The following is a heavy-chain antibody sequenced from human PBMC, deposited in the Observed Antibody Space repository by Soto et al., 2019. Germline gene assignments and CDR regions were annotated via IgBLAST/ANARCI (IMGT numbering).Heavy chain of an antibody. CDR3: AREEQQLVRLYNWFDP. V-gene: IGHV4-4*02. CDR1: GGSISSSNW. D-gene: IGHD6-13*01. J-gene: IGHJ5*02. Sequence: SETLSLTCAVSGGSISSSNWWSWVRQPPGKGLEWIGEIYHSGSTNYNPSLKSRVTISVDKSKNQFSLKLSSVTAADTAVYYCAREEQQLVRLYNWFDPWGQGTLVTVSS. CDR2: IYHSGST.